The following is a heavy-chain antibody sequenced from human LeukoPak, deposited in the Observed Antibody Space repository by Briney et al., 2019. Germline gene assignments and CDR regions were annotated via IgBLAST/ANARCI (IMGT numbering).Heavy chain of an antibody. V-gene: IGHV4-59*01. D-gene: IGHD4-17*01. CDR2: IYYSGST. Sequence: KSSETLSLTCTVSGGSISSYYWSWIRQPRGKGLEWIGYIYYSGSTNYNPSLKSRVTISVDTSKNQFSLKLSSVTAADTAVYYCARGIYYGDPRLFDYWGQGTLVTVSS. CDR3: ARGIYYGDPRLFDY. J-gene: IGHJ4*02. CDR1: GGSISSYY.